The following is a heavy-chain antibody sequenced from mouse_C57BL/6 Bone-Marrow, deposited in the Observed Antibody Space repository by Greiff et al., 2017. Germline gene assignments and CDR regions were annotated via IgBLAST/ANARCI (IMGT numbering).Heavy chain of an antibody. CDR1: GFSLTSYG. J-gene: IGHJ3*01. D-gene: IGHD2-4*01. V-gene: IGHV2-2*01. CDR2: IWSGGST. CDR3: ARNGRLRPFAY. Sequence: VQLQQSGPGLVQPSQSLSITCTVSGFSLTSYGVHWVRQSPGKGLEWLGVIWSGGSTDYNAAFISRLSISKDNSKSQVFFKMNSLQADDTAIYYCARNGRLRPFAYWGQGTLVTVSA.